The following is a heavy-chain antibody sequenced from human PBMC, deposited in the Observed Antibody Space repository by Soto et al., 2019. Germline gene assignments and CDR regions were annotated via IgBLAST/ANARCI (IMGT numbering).Heavy chain of an antibody. J-gene: IGHJ6*03. Sequence: SVKVSCKASGGTFSSYTISWVRQAPGQGLEWMGRIIPILGIANYAQKFQGRVTIAADKSTSTAYMELSSLRSEDTAVYYCARDRYYGSGMYDAYYYYYYMDVWGKGTTVTVSS. CDR3: ARDRYYGSGMYDAYYYYYYMDV. CDR1: GGTFSSYT. D-gene: IGHD3-10*01. V-gene: IGHV1-69*04. CDR2: IIPILGIA.